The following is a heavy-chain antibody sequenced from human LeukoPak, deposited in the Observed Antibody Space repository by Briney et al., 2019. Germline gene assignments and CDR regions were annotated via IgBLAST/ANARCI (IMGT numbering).Heavy chain of an antibody. CDR1: GGSISSSSYY. V-gene: IGHV4-39*07. J-gene: IGHJ6*03. CDR3: ARVILGGCSGGSCISTYYYYMDV. CDR2: IYYSGST. Sequence: SETLSLTCTVSGGSISSSSYYWGWIRQPPGKGLEWIGSIYYSGSTYYNPSLKSRVTISVDTSKNQFSLKLSSVTAADTAVYYCARVILGGCSGGSCISTYYYYMDVWGKGTTVTVSS. D-gene: IGHD2-15*01.